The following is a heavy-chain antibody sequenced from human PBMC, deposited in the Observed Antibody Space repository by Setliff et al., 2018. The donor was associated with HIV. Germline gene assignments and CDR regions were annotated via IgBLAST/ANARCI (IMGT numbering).Heavy chain of an antibody. J-gene: IGHJ4*02. D-gene: IGHD3-22*01. CDR1: GYSFTDYY. V-gene: IGHV1-2*04. Sequence: ASVKVSCKASGYSFTDYYIHWVRQAPGQGLEWMGWINPKSDGTNYAQKFQGWITMTRDTSISTAYMVLSRLRSDDTAVYYCARGMDYYDTSGYYQYYFDYWGQGTMVTVSS. CDR2: INPKSDGT. CDR3: ARGMDYYDTSGYYQYYFDY.